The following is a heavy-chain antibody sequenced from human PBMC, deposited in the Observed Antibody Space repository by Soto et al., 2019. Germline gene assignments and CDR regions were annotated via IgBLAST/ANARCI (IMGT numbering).Heavy chain of an antibody. Sequence: ASLKVCCQSSGYSFNSYGFIWVRQAPGQGLEWMGWITVYNGDTKYAQKFQGRVTVTTDTSTSTAYMELRSLRSDDTAVYYCERDHNWGLDYWGQGTLVIVSS. V-gene: IGHV1-18*01. D-gene: IGHD7-27*01. CDR2: ITVYNGDT. CDR1: GYSFNSYG. CDR3: ERDHNWGLDY. J-gene: IGHJ4*02.